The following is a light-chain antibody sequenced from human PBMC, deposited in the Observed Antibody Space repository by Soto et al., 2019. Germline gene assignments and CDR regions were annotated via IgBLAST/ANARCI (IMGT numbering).Light chain of an antibody. V-gene: IGKV3-20*01. CDR1: QSVSSNY. CDR3: QQYGSSGT. J-gene: IGKJ1*01. CDR2: GAF. Sequence: EIVLTQSPGTLSLSPGERATLSCRASQSVSSNYLAWYQQKPGQAPRLLIYGAFKRATGIPDRFSGSGSGTDFTLTISRLEPEDFAVYYCQQYGSSGTFGQGTKVDI.